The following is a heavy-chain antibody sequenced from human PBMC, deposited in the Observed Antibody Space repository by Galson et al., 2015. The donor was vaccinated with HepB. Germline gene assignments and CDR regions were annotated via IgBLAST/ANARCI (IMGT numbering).Heavy chain of an antibody. D-gene: IGHD3-3*01. CDR1: GYTFTSYG. J-gene: IGHJ5*02. Sequence: SVKVSCKASGYTFTSYGISWVRQAPGQGLEWMGWISAYNGNTNYAQKLQGRVTMTTDTSTSTAYMELRSLRSDDTAVYYCARGGVGYDFWSGYYGSDGWFDPWGQGTLVTVSS. CDR2: ISAYNGNT. V-gene: IGHV1-18*01. CDR3: ARGGVGYDFWSGYYGSDGWFDP.